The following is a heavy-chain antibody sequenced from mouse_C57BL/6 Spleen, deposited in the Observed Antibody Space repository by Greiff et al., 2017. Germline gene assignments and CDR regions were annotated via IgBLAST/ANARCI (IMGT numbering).Heavy chain of an antibody. CDR2: IDPNSGGT. CDR1: GYTFTSYW. V-gene: IGHV1-72*01. J-gene: IGHJ1*03. Sequence: VQLQQPGAELVKPGASVKLSCKASGYTFTSYWMHWVKQRPGRGLEWIGRIDPNSGGTKYNEKFKSKATLTVDKPSSTAYMQLSSLTSEDSAVYYCARGGTVVATEDWYFDVWGTGTTVTVSS. CDR3: ARGGTVVATEDWYFDV. D-gene: IGHD1-1*01.